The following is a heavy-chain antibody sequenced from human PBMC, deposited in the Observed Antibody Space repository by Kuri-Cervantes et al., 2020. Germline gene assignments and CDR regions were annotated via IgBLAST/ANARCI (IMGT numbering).Heavy chain of an antibody. J-gene: IGHJ2*01. Sequence: SLKISCAASGFTFDDYAMHWVRQAPGKGLEWVSGISWNSGSIGYADSVKGRFTISRDNAKNSLYLQMNSLRAEDTALYYCAKVSVVVTAIRDWYFDLWGRGTLVTVSS. CDR2: ISWNSGSI. V-gene: IGHV3-9*01. CDR1: GFTFDDYA. CDR3: AKVSVVVTAIRDWYFDL. D-gene: IGHD2-21*02.